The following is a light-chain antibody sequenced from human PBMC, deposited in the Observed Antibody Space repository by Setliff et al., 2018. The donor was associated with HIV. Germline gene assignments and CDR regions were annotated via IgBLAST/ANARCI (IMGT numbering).Light chain of an antibody. CDR2: DVS. V-gene: IGLV2-11*01. CDR1: TSDIGNYNY. J-gene: IGLJ2*01. CDR3: YSFAGNYTWI. Sequence: QSALTQPRSVSGSPGQSVTISCTGTTSDIGNYNYVSWYQGHPGKAPKLIIYDVSKWPSGVPDRFSGSKSGNTASLTISGLQAEDEADYYCYSFAGNYTWIFGGGTKVT.